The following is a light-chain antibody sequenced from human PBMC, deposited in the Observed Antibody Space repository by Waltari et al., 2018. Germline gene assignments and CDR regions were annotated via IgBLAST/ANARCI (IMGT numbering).Light chain of an antibody. CDR1: SSDVGGYNY. V-gene: IGLV2-14*01. J-gene: IGLJ3*02. Sequence: QSALTQPASVSGSPGQSITISCTGTSSDVGGYNYASWYQQHPGKAPKLMIFEVSNRPSGVSNRFSGCKSGNTASLTISGLQAEEEADYYCSSYTSSSTLWVFGGGTKLTVL. CDR3: SSYTSSSTLWV. CDR2: EVS.